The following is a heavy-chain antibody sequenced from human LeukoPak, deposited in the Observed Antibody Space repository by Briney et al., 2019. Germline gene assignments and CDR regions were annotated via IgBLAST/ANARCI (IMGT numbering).Heavy chain of an antibody. CDR1: GFTFSSYW. V-gene: IGHV3-7*01. CDR3: ARAFMVRGVIDYLILNDY. D-gene: IGHD3-10*01. J-gene: IGHJ4*02. Sequence: GGSLRLSCAASGFTFSSYWMSWVRQAPGKGLEWVANIKQDGSEKYYVDSVKGRFTISRDNAKNSLYLQMNSLRAEDTAVYYCARAFMVRGVIDYLILNDYWGQGTLVTVSS. CDR2: IKQDGSEK.